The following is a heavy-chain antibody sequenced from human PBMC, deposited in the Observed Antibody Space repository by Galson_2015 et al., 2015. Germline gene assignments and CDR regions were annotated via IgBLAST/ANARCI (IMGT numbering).Heavy chain of an antibody. Sequence: SETLSLTCTVSGGSISSYYWSWIRQPPGKGLEWIGYIYYSGSTNYNPSLKSRVTISVDTSKNQFSLKLSSVTAADTAVYYCARTRITMVRGLLSEGWFDPWGQGTLVTVSS. CDR2: IYYSGST. V-gene: IGHV4-59*01. CDR1: GGSISSYY. CDR3: ARTRITMVRGLLSEGWFDP. J-gene: IGHJ5*02. D-gene: IGHD3-10*01.